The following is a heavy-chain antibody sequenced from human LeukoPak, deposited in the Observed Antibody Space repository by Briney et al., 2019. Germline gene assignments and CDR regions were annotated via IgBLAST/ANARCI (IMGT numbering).Heavy chain of an antibody. CDR3: TRLYTAGFDP. CDR2: IRSKANRYAT. Sequence: GGSLRLSCAASGFIFSGSAMHWVRQASGKGLEWVGRIRSKANRYATAYAASVKGRFTISRDDSKNTAYLQMNSLKTEDTAPYYCTRLYTAGFDPWGQGTLVTVSS. J-gene: IGHJ5*02. CDR1: GFIFSGSA. V-gene: IGHV3-73*01.